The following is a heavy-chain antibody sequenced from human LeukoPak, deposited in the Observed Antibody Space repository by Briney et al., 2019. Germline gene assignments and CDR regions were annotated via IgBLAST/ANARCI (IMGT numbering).Heavy chain of an antibody. J-gene: IGHJ4*02. D-gene: IGHD6-19*01. CDR1: GGTFSSYA. CDR3: ARQYSSGPMTYYFDY. CDR2: IIPIFGTA. Sequence: SVKVSCKASGGTFSSYAISWVRQAPGQGLELMGGIIPIFGTANDAQKFQGRVTITADESTSTAYMELSSLRSEDTAVYYCARQYSSGPMTYYFDYWGQGTLVTVSS. V-gene: IGHV1-69*13.